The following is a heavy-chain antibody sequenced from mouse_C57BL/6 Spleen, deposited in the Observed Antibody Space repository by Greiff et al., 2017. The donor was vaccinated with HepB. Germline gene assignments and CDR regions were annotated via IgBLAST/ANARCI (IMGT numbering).Heavy chain of an antibody. CDR3: TRMGGSSSFAY. CDR2: IDPETGGT. Sequence: QVQLKESGAELVRPGASVTLSCKASGYTFTDYEMHWVKQTPVHGLEWIGAIDPETGGTAYNQKFKGKAILTADKSSSTAYMGLRSLTSEDSAVYYCTRMGGSSSFAYWGQGTLVTVSA. D-gene: IGHD1-1*01. CDR1: GYTFTDYE. V-gene: IGHV1-15*01. J-gene: IGHJ3*01.